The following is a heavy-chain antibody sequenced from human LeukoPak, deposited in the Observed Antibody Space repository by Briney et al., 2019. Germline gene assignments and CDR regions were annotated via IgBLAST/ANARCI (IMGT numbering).Heavy chain of an antibody. CDR3: AREDEKRSGWYYFGY. CDR1: GFTFSSYW. CDR2: INNDGSGT. Sequence: GGSLRLSCAASGFTFSSYWMHWVRQAPGKGPVWVSRINNDGSGTTYADSVKGRFTISRDNAKNSLYLQMNSLRAEDTAVYYCAREDEKRSGWYYFGYWGQGTLVTVSS. J-gene: IGHJ4*02. D-gene: IGHD6-19*01. V-gene: IGHV3-74*01.